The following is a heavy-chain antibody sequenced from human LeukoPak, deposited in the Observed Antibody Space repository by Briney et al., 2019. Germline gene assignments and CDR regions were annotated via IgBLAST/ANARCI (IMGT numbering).Heavy chain of an antibody. D-gene: IGHD5-18*01. Sequence: SVKVSCKASGGTFSSYAISWVRQAPGQGLEWMGGIIPIFGTANYAQKSQGRVTITADESTSTAYMELSSLRSEDTAVYSCARGSYSYGNAFDYWGQGTLVTVSS. CDR1: GGTFSSYA. V-gene: IGHV1-69*13. J-gene: IGHJ4*02. CDR3: ARGSYSYGNAFDY. CDR2: IIPIFGTA.